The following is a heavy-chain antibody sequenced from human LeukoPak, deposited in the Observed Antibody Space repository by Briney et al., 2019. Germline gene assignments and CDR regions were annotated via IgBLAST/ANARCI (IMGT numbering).Heavy chain of an antibody. CDR1: GFTFSSYE. Sequence: GVSLGLSCAASGFTFSSYEMNWVRQAPGKGLEWVSYVSSGGRTIYYAESVKGRFTISRDNAKNSLYLQMNSLRAEDPAVYYCARNRPHPYSHGDYDTLDYWGQGTLVTVSS. J-gene: IGHJ4*02. V-gene: IGHV3-48*03. CDR2: VSSGGRTI. D-gene: IGHD4-17*01. CDR3: ARNRPHPYSHGDYDTLDY.